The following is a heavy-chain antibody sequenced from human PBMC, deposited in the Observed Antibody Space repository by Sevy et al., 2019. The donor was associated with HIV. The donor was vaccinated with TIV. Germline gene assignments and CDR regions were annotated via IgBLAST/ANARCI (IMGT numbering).Heavy chain of an antibody. D-gene: IGHD6-19*01. CDR2: ISYDGSNK. CDR1: GFTFSSYA. J-gene: IGHJ4*02. CDR3: ARDIGRTSVAEVFDY. Sequence: GGSLRLSCAASGFTFSSYAMHWVRQAPGKGLEWVAVISYDGSNKYYADSVKDRFTISRDNSKNTLYLQMNSLRAEDTAVYYCARDIGRTSVAEVFDYWGQGTLVTVSS. V-gene: IGHV3-30-3*01.